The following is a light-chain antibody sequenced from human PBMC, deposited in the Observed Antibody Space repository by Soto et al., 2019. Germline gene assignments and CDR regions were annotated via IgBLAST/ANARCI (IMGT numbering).Light chain of an antibody. CDR2: KAS. CDR1: QSISSW. J-gene: IGKJ3*01. V-gene: IGKV1-5*03. CDR3: QQYNSHKVT. Sequence: DIQMTQSPSTLSASVGDRVTITCRASQSISSWLAWYQQKPGKAPKLLIYKASSLESGVPSRFSGSGSGTEFTLTISSLQPDDFATYYCQQYNSHKVTFGPGTKVDIK.